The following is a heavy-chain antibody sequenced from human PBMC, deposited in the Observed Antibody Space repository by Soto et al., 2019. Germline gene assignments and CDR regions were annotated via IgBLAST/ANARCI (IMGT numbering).Heavy chain of an antibody. Sequence: QVQLVQSGAEVKKPGASVKVSCKASGYTFTSYGISWVRQAPGQGLEWMGWISAYNGNTNYAQKLQGRVTMTTDTSTSPAYMELGSLRSDDTAVYYCAREGYCDSSGYQYGMDVWGQGTTVTVSS. CDR3: AREGYCDSSGYQYGMDV. J-gene: IGHJ6*02. CDR2: ISAYNGNT. CDR1: GYTFTSYG. V-gene: IGHV1-18*01. D-gene: IGHD3-22*01.